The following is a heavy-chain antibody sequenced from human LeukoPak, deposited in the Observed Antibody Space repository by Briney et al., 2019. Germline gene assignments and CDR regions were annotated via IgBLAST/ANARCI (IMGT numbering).Heavy chain of an antibody. V-gene: IGHV3-15*01. CDR3: AELGITMIGGV. D-gene: IGHD3-10*02. CDR2: IKSKTDGGTT. Sequence: GGSLRLSCAASGFTFSNAWMSWVRQAPGKGLEWVGRIKSKTDGGTTDYAAPVKGRFTISRDNSKNTLYLQMNSLRAADPAVYYCAELGITMIGGVWGKGTTVTISS. CDR1: GFTFSNAW. J-gene: IGHJ6*04.